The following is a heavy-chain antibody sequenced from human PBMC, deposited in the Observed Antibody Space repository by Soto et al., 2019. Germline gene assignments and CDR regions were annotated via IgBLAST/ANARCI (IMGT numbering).Heavy chain of an antibody. D-gene: IGHD2-2*01. CDR2: IYPGDSDT. CDR3: ATTNCSSTSCYGLYYYGMDV. V-gene: IGHV5-51*01. J-gene: IGHJ6*02. Sequence: GESLKISCKGSGYSFTSYWIGWVRQMPVKGLEWMGIIYPGDSDTRYSPSFQGQVTISADKSISTAYLQWSSLKASDTAMYYCATTNCSSTSCYGLYYYGMDVWGQGTTVTVSS. CDR1: GYSFTSYW.